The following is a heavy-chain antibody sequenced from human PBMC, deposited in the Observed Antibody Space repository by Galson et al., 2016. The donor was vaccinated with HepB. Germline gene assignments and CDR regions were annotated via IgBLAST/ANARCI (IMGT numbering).Heavy chain of an antibody. V-gene: IGHV3-23*01. D-gene: IGHD1-1*01. CDR1: GFTFSNYV. CDR2: IGGPGRSK. J-gene: IGHJ6*04. Sequence: SLRLSCAASGFTFSNYVMTWVRQSPGKGLEWVSRIGGPGRSKDYADSVNGRLTIFRDNSKNTLYLQIDSLRSEDTAGYYCAKAFTTADNFYQFGMDVWGKGTTVTVSS. CDR3: AKAFTTADNFYQFGMDV.